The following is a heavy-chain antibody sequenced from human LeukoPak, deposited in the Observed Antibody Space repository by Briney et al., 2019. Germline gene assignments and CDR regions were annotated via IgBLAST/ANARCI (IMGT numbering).Heavy chain of an antibody. D-gene: IGHD6-13*01. J-gene: IGHJ4*02. CDR3: ASGHSSSWPQVDY. CDR1: GGSISSSSYY. Sequence: SETLSLTCTVSGGSISSSSYYWGWIRQPPGKGLEWIGSIYYSGSTYYNPSLKSRVTISVDTSKNQFSLKLSSVTAADTAVYYCASGHSSSWPQVDYWGQGTLVTVSS. V-gene: IGHV4-39*07. CDR2: IYYSGST.